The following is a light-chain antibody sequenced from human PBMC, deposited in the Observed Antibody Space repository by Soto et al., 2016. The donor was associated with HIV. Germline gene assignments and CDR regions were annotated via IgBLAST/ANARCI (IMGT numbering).Light chain of an antibody. J-gene: IGLJ3*02. CDR1: VLAKKY. Sequence: SYELTQPSSVSVSPGQTVRLTCSGDVLAKKYARWFQQKPGQAPMLVIYKDSERPSGIPERFSGSSSGTTVTLTISGAQVEDEADYYCYSAADNNWVFGGGTKLTVL. CDR3: YSAADNNWV. V-gene: IGLV3-27*01. CDR2: KDS.